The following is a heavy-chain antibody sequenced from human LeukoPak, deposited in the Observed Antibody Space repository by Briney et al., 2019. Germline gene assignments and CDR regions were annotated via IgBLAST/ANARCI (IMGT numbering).Heavy chain of an antibody. Sequence: PGGSLRLSRAASGFTFSNYAMTWVRQAPGKGLEWVSSIIGSGGLTFYADSVKGRFTISRDNSKNMLYLQMNSLRAEDTAKYYCAKGKAYDNLDWFDPWGQGTLVTVSS. CDR3: AKGKAYDNLDWFDP. CDR2: IIGSGGLT. CDR1: GFTFSNYA. J-gene: IGHJ5*02. D-gene: IGHD3-9*01. V-gene: IGHV3-23*01.